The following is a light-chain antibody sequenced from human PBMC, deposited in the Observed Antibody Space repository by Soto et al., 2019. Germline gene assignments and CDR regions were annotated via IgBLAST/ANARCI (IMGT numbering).Light chain of an antibody. V-gene: IGKV3-20*01. Sequence: EILLTQSPGTLSLSPGERATLFCRASQSVRNAYLAWYQQKPGQAPRLLIYGASGRATGIPDRFSGSASGTDFTLTISRLEPEDFAVYYCQQYGSSPYTFGQGTKLEI. CDR1: QSVRNAY. CDR3: QQYGSSPYT. CDR2: GAS. J-gene: IGKJ2*01.